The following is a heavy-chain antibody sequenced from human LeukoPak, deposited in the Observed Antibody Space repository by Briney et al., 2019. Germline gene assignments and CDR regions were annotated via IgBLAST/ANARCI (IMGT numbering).Heavy chain of an antibody. V-gene: IGHV3-23*01. CDR3: ARRDGDNDRGFDC. D-gene: IGHD5-24*01. CDR1: GFTFSSYA. J-gene: IGHJ4*02. CDR2: ISGSGGST. Sequence: GGSLRLSCAASGFTFSSYAMTWVRQAPGKGLEWVSAISGSGGSTYYADSVKGRFTISRDNSKNTLYLQMNSLRAEDTAVYYCARRDGDNDRGFDCWGQGTLVTVSS.